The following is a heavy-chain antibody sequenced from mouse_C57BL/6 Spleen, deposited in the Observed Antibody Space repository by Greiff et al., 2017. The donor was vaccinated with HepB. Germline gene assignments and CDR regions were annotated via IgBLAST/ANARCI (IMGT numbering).Heavy chain of an antibody. CDR3: ARKGNYGSSYREGYYAMDY. CDR1: GYTFTSYW. V-gene: IGHV1-52*01. J-gene: IGHJ4*01. D-gene: IGHD1-1*01. CDR2: IDPSDSET. Sequence: VQLQQPGAELVRPGSSVKLSCKASGYTFTSYWMHWVKQRPIQGLEWIGNIDPSDSETHYNQKFKDKATLTVDKSSSTAYMQLSSLTSEDSAVYYCARKGNYGSSYREGYYAMDYWGQGTSVTVSS.